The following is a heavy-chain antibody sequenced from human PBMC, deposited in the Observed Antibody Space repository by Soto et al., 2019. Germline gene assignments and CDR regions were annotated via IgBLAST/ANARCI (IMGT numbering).Heavy chain of an antibody. CDR1: GGTFSSYA. CDR2: IIPIFGTA. D-gene: IGHD3-10*01. Sequence: ASVKVSCKASGGTFSSYAISWVRQAPGQGLEWMGGIIPIFGTANYAQKFQGRVTITADKSTSTAYMELSSLRSEDTAVYYCARGPMYYYGSGSFPLTYYLDYWGQGTLVTVSS. V-gene: IGHV1-69*06. CDR3: ARGPMYYYGSGSFPLTYYLDY. J-gene: IGHJ4*02.